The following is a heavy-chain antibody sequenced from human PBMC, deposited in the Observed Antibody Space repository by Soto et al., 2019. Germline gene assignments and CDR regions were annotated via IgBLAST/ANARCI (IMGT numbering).Heavy chain of an antibody. CDR1: GFTVSSNY. V-gene: IGHV3-53*01. CDR3: ARDPIGSVVAATGGY. Sequence: EVQLVESGGGLIQPGGSLRLSCAASGFTVSSNYMSWVRQAPGTGLEWVSVIYSGGSTYYADSVKGRFTISRDNSKNTLYLQMNSLRAEDTAVYYCARDPIGSVVAATGGYWGQGTLVTVSS. J-gene: IGHJ4*02. D-gene: IGHD2-15*01. CDR2: IYSGGST.